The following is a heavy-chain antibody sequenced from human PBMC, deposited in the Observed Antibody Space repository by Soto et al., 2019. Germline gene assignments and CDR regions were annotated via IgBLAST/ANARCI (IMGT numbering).Heavy chain of an antibody. V-gene: IGHV1-2*02. D-gene: IGHD4-17*01. CDR2: INPNSGGA. J-gene: IGHJ6*02. CDR1: GYTFTGYY. Sequence: ASVKVSCKASGYTFTGYYMHWVRQAPGQGLEWMGWINPNSGGANYAQKFQGRVTITTDASTSTAYMELSSLRSEDTAVYYCARVPNDYGDSAQPGYYYYYGMDVWGQGTTVTVSS. CDR3: ARVPNDYGDSAQPGYYYYYGMDV.